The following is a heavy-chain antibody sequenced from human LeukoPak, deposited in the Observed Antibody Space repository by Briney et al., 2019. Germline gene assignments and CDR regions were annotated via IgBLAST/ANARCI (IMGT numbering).Heavy chain of an antibody. V-gene: IGHV4-59*08. J-gene: IGHJ2*01. CDR1: RGSISGYY. Sequence: SPSETLSLTCTVSRGSISGYYWSWIRQPPGKGLEWIGYIYYSGSTNYNPSLKSRVTISVDTSKNQFSLELSSVIAADTAMYYCARHWMTVAPYWYFDLWGRGTLVTVSS. D-gene: IGHD6-19*01. CDR2: IYYSGST. CDR3: ARHWMTVAPYWYFDL.